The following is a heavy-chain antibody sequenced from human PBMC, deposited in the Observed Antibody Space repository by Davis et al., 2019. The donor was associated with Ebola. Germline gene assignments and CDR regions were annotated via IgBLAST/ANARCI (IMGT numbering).Heavy chain of an antibody. CDR1: GYSFTNYT. V-gene: IGHV1-3*01. Sequence: AASVKVSCKASGYSFTNYTLHWMRQAPGQRPEWMGWINAGNGNTKYSQKFQGRVTLTRDTSASTVYMELSSLRSDDTAVYYCARDPPQSGGYVWGQGTLVTVSS. J-gene: IGHJ4*02. CDR3: ARDPPQSGGYV. CDR2: INAGNGNT. D-gene: IGHD5-12*01.